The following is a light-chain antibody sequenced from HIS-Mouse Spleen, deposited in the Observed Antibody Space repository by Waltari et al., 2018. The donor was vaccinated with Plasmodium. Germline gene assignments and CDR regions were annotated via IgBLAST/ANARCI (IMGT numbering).Light chain of an antibody. CDR1: TLGAKY. Sequence: SYEMTQPPSVSVSPGQTASITCPGDTLGAKYACWYQQKPGQSPVLVIYQDSKRPSGIPERFSGSNSGNTATLTISGTQAMDEADYYCQAWDSSTDYVFGTGTKVTVL. CDR3: QAWDSSTDYV. J-gene: IGLJ1*01. V-gene: IGLV3-1*01. CDR2: QDS.